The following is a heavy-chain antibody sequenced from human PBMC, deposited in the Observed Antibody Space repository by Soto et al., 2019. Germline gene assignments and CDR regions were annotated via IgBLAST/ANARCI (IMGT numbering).Heavy chain of an antibody. CDR1: GGSISSGGYY. D-gene: IGHD2-2*01. CDR3: ARDRVGVPAHGSE. V-gene: IGHV4-31*03. Sequence: QVQLQESGPGLVKPSQTLSLTCTVSGGSISSGGYYWSWIRQHPGKGLEWIGYIYYSGSTYYNPSLKKRVTISVDTSKNQFSLKLSSVTAADTAVFYCARDRVGVPAHGSEWGQGTLVTVSS. J-gene: IGHJ4*02. CDR2: IYYSGST.